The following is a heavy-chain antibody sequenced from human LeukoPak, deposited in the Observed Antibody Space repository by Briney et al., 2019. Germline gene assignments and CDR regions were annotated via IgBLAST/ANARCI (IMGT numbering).Heavy chain of an antibody. CDR3: ARDAFSYYYYYMDV. V-gene: IGHV3-7*01. Sequence: GGSLRLSCAASGFTFSSYEMNWVRQAPGKGLEWVANIKQDGSEKHYVDSVKGRFTISRDNAKNSLYLQMNSLRAEDTAVYYCARDAFSYYYYYMDVWGKGTTVTVSS. J-gene: IGHJ6*03. CDR1: GFTFSSYE. CDR2: IKQDGSEK.